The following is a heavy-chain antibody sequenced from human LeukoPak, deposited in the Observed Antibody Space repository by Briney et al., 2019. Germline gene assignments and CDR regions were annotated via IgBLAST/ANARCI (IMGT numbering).Heavy chain of an antibody. CDR3: AHKGRGSGSYTM. Sequence: SGPTLVHPTPTLTLTFTFSGFSLRTTGVAVAWIRQPPGKALEWPSVTYWHNDKSYSPSLKSRLTTTKDTSNNQVDLIMANMDPXXTGTYYCAHKGRGSGSYTMWGQGTLVTVSS. D-gene: IGHD3-10*01. CDR1: GFSLRTTGVA. CDR2: TYWHNDK. V-gene: IGHV2-5*01. J-gene: IGHJ4*02.